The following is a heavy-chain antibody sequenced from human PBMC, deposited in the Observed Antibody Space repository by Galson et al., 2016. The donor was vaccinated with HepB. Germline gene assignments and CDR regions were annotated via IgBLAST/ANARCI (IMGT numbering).Heavy chain of an antibody. Sequence: ETLSLTCTVSDDSIRGYYWSWIRQPPGKGLEWIGYIYSTGSTKYNPSLKSRVAISVDAAKVQFSLQLTSVTTADSAIYFCARHCSRTYCPEGTDAFDVWGQGTLVTVSS. V-gene: IGHV4-59*08. CDR3: ARHCSRTYCPEGTDAFDV. CDR1: DDSIRGYY. J-gene: IGHJ3*01. CDR2: IYSTGST. D-gene: IGHD1-14*01.